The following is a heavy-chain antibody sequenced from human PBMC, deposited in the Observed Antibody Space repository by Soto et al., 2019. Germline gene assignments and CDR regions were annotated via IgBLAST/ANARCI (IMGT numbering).Heavy chain of an antibody. CDR2: IYWDDDK. CDR1: GFSLSTNGVG. V-gene: IGHV2-5*02. CDR3: ARKIATAGTFDS. J-gene: IGHJ4*02. Sequence: SGPTLVNPTHTLTLTCTFSGFSLSTNGVGVGWIRQPPGKALEWLALIYWDDDKRYSPSLKSRLTITKDTSKNQVVLTLTNMDPVDTATYYCARKIATAGTFDSWGQGTLVTVSS. D-gene: IGHD6-13*01.